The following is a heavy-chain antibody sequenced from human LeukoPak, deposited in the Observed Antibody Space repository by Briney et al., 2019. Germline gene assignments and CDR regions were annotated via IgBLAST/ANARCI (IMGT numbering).Heavy chain of an antibody. CDR3: ARQGGSAWYGVDY. J-gene: IGHJ4*02. D-gene: IGHD6-19*01. Sequence: SETLSLTCTVSGGSISRYYWSWIRQPPGKGLEWIGYIYYSVSTNYNPSLRSRVTISVDTPKNQFSLKLSSVTAADTAVYYCARQGGSAWYGVDYWGQGTLVTVSS. CDR2: IYYSVST. CDR1: GGSISRYY. V-gene: IGHV4-59*08.